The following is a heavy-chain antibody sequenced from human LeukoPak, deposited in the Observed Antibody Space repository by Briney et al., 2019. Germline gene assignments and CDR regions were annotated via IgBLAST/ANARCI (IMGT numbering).Heavy chain of an antibody. CDR2: INSDGSST. CDR1: GFTFSSYW. V-gene: IGHV3-74*01. J-gene: IGHJ6*02. Sequence: SGGSLRLSCAASGFTFSSYWMHWVRQAPGKGLVWVSGINSDGSSTRYADSVKGRFTISRDNAKNTLYLQMNSLRGEDTAVYYCARAEGYCSGGSCTNYDYYGLDVWGQGTTVTVSS. D-gene: IGHD2-15*01. CDR3: ARAEGYCSGGSCTNYDYYGLDV.